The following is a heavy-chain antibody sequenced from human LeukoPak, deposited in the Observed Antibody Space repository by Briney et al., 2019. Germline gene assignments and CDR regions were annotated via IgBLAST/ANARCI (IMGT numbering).Heavy chain of an antibody. Sequence: GRSLGFSCAASGFSFSDYGMHWVRQAPGKGLEWAAVIWYDGSKKYYADSVKGRFTISRDNSRNTLYLQMNSLRAEDTAAYYCSSDRCTGGSCYGLDHWGQGTRVPVSS. J-gene: IGHJ4*02. V-gene: IGHV3-33*01. CDR2: IWYDGSKK. D-gene: IGHD2-15*01. CDR3: SSDRCTGGSCYGLDH. CDR1: GFSFSDYG.